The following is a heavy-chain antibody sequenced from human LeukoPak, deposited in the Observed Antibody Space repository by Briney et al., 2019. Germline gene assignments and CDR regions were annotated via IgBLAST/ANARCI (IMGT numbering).Heavy chain of an antibody. V-gene: IGHV4-59*08. D-gene: IGHD3-10*01. CDR3: ARREVGTTMVRGQGAFDI. CDR2: IHYTGST. J-gene: IGHJ3*02. CDR1: GGSISSYY. Sequence: SETLSLTCTVSGGSISSYYWTWIRQTPGKGLEWIGFIHYTGSTNYNPSLKSRVTISVDTSKSQFSLKLSSVTAADTAVYYCARREVGTTMVRGQGAFDIWGQGTMVTVSS.